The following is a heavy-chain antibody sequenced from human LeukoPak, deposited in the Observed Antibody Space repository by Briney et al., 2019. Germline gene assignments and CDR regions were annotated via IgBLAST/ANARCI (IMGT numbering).Heavy chain of an antibody. CDR3: ARVKMGATVSDYYYYYMDV. CDR1: GFTFSDYT. V-gene: IGHV3-64*02. CDR2: ITSNGAYT. Sequence: PGGSLRLSCAASGFTFSDYTIHWVRQAPGKGLQSVSAITSNGAYTHYADSVKGRFTISRDNSRNAVFLQMGGLRIEDMAVYYCARVKMGATVSDYYYYYMDVWGTGTTVTVTS. D-gene: IGHD1-26*01. J-gene: IGHJ6*03.